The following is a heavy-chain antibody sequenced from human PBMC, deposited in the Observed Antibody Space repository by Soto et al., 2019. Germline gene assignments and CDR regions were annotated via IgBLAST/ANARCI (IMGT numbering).Heavy chain of an antibody. D-gene: IGHD3-3*01. CDR1: GGSISSGGYY. CDR3: ARDRFLEWLNHYYGMDV. J-gene: IGHJ6*02. V-gene: IGHV4-31*03. Sequence: SETLSLTCTVSGGSISSGGYYWSWIRQHPGKGLEWIGYIYYSGSTYYNPSLKSRVTISVDTSKNQFSLKLSSVTAADTAVYYCARDRFLEWLNHYYGMDVWGQGTTVTV. CDR2: IYYSGST.